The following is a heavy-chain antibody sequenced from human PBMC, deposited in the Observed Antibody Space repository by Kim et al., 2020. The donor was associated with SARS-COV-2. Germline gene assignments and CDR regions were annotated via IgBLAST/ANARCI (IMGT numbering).Heavy chain of an antibody. Sequence: SETLSLTCTVSGGSISSYYWSWIRQPPGKGLEWIGYIYYSGSTNYNPSLKSRVTISVDTSKNQFSLKLSSVTAADTAVYYCARARIVVVRGTYFDYWGQGTLVTVSS. CDR3: ARARIVVVRGTYFDY. CDR2: IYYSGST. CDR1: GGSISSYY. D-gene: IGHD3-22*01. V-gene: IGHV4-59*01. J-gene: IGHJ4*02.